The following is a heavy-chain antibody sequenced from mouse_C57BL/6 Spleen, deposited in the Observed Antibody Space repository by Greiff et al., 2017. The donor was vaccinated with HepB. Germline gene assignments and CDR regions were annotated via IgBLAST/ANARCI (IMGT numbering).Heavy chain of an antibody. CDR2: FHPYNDDT. J-gene: IGHJ4*01. CDR3: ARYGYDGDYYAMDY. CDR1: GYTFTTYP. V-gene: IGHV1-47*01. Sequence: VKLVESGAELVKPGASVKMSCKASGYTFTTYPIEWMKQNHGKSLEWIGNFHPYNDDTKYNEKFKGKATLTVEKSSSTVYLELSRLTSDDSAVYYCARYGYDGDYYAMDYWGQGTSVTVSS. D-gene: IGHD2-2*01.